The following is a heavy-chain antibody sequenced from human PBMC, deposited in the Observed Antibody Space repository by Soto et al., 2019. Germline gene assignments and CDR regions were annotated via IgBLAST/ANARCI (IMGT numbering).Heavy chain of an antibody. J-gene: IGHJ4*02. Sequence: EVQLLESGGGLVQPGGSLRLSCAASGFTFSSYAMTWVRQAPGKGLEWVSAISGSGGSTYYADSVKGRFTISRDNSKNTLYLQMNSLRAEDTAVYYCAKLGCSSTSCSPDYWGQGTLVTVSS. CDR2: ISGSGGST. V-gene: IGHV3-23*01. CDR1: GFTFSSYA. CDR3: AKLGCSSTSCSPDY. D-gene: IGHD2-2*01.